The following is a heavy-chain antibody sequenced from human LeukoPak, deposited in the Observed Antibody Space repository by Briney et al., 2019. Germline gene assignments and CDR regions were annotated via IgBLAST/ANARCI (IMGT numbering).Heavy chain of an antibody. CDR1: GFTFTNYW. CDR3: VGGERGYSCGYGGPMPDGADY. D-gene: IGHD5-18*01. V-gene: IGHV3-23*01. Sequence: HSGGSLRLSCAASGFTFTNYWMSWVRQAPGKGLEWVSAISGSGGSTYYADSVKGRFTISRDNSKNTLYLQMNSLRAEDTAVYYCVGGERGYSCGYGGPMPDGADYWGQGTLVTVSS. J-gene: IGHJ4*02. CDR2: ISGSGGST.